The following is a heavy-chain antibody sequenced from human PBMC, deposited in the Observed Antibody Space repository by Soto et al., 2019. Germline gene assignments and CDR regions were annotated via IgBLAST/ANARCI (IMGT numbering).Heavy chain of an antibody. V-gene: IGHV4-39*01. J-gene: IGHJ5*02. CDR1: GGSISDISYC. CDR2: MFYSGAT. D-gene: IGHD2-15*01. CDR3: AGHKSGSDWLDP. Sequence: SETLSLTCTVSGGSISDISYCWGWIRQPPGKGLQWIGCMFYSGATYYNPSLKNRVTLSVDTSNNEFSLKLVSVTAPDTAVYYCAGHKSGSDWLDPWGQGTLVTVSS.